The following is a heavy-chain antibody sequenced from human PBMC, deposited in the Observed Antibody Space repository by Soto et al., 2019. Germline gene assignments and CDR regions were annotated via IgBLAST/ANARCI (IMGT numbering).Heavy chain of an antibody. J-gene: IGHJ6*02. CDR2: IIPISGTA. Sequence: VQLVQSGAEVKKPGSSVKVSCKASGGTFSSYAISWVRQAPGQGLEWMGGIIPISGTANYVQKFQGRVTITADESTSTAYMELSSLRSEDTAVYYCARSQGSSTSLEIYYYYYYGMDVWGQGTTVTVSS. CDR1: GGTFSSYA. D-gene: IGHD2-2*01. CDR3: ARSQGSSTSLEIYYYYYYGMDV. V-gene: IGHV1-69*01.